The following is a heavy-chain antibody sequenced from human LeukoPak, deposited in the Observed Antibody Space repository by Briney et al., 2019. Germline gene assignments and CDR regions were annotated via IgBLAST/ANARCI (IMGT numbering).Heavy chain of an antibody. CDR1: GGSFSGYY. D-gene: IGHD6-19*01. V-gene: IGHV4-34*01. Sequence: SETLSLTCAVYGGSFSGYYWSWIRQPPGKGLEWIGEINHSGSTNYNPSLKSRVTIPVDTSKNQFSLKLSSVTAADTAVYYCARGIVAEAGTKARNWFDPWGQGTLVTVSS. J-gene: IGHJ5*02. CDR3: ARGIVAEAGTKARNWFDP. CDR2: INHSGST.